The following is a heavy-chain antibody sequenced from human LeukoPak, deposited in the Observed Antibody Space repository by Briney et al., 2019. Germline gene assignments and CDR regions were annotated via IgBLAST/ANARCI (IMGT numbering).Heavy chain of an antibody. CDR2: IKQDGSEK. CDR1: GFTFSVYW. V-gene: IGHV3-7*01. Sequence: GGSLRLSCAASGFTFSVYWMSWVRQAPGRELEWVANIKQDGSEKYYVDSVKGRFTIFRDNAKNSLYLQMNSLRAEDTAVYYCARYGSYGSYFDYWGQGTLVTVSS. J-gene: IGHJ4*02. D-gene: IGHD5-18*01. CDR3: ARYGSYGSYFDY.